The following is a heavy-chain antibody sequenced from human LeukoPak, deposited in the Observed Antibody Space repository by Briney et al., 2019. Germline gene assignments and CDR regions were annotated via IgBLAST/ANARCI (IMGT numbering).Heavy chain of an antibody. V-gene: IGHV3-43*02. CDR3: AKEDSSGYSHYGMDV. D-gene: IGHD3-22*01. CDR1: GFTFDDYA. J-gene: IGHJ6*02. CDR2: ISGDGGST. Sequence: PGGSLRLSCAASGFTFDDYAMHWVRQAPGKGLEWVSLISGDGGSTYYADSVKGRFTISRDNSKNSLYLQMNSLRTEDTASYYCAKEDSSGYSHYGMDVWGQGTTVTVSS.